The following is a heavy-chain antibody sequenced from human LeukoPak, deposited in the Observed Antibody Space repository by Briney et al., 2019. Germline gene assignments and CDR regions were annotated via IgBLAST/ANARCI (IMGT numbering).Heavy chain of an antibody. CDR1: GCTFXTTX. J-gene: IGHJ4*02. CDR2: ISGSGVI. CDR3: AKDLNWGCR. V-gene: IGHV3-23*01. Sequence: SGCTFXTTXXXXXRXXXGXXLVWVSGISGSGVIDYAESVKGRFTISRDHSMNTLYLQMNSLRAEDTAVYYCAKDLNWGCRWGQGTLVTVSS. D-gene: IGHD3-16*01.